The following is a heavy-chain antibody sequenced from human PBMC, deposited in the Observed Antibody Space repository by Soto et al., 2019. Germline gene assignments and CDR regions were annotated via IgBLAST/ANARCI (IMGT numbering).Heavy chain of an antibody. CDR3: ARGWAVADHFDY. V-gene: IGHV3-33*01. Sequence: QVQLVESGGGVVQPGRSLRLSCAASGFTFSSYGMHWVRQAPGKGLEWVAVIGYDGSNKYYADSVKGRFTISRDNSKNTLYLQMNSLRAEDTAVYYCARGWAVADHFDYWGQGTLVTVSS. CDR2: IGYDGSNK. D-gene: IGHD6-19*01. CDR1: GFTFSSYG. J-gene: IGHJ4*02.